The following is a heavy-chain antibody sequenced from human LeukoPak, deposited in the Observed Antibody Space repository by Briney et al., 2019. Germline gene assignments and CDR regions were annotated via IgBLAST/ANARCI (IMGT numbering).Heavy chain of an antibody. V-gene: IGHV4-34*01. J-gene: IGHJ4*01. CDR3: ARGIQLGGTFDY. CDR1: GGSFSGYY. D-gene: IGHD1/OR15-1a*01. Sequence: PSETLSLTCAVYGGSFSGYYWSWIRQPPGKGLEWIGEINHSGSTNYNPSLKSRVTISVVTSKNQFSLKLSSVTAADTAVYYCARGIQLGGTFDYWGQGTLVTVSS. CDR2: INHSGST.